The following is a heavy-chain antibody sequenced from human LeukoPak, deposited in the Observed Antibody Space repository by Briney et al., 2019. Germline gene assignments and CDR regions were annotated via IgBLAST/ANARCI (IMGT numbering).Heavy chain of an antibody. Sequence: GGSLRLSCAASGFTFDDYAMHWVRQAPGKGLEWVSGISWDSSSIGYADSVKGRFTISRDNAKNSLYLQMNSLRAEDTALYYCAKTGQYDYGWGSYYYYFDYWGQGTLVTVSS. CDR2: ISWDSSSI. J-gene: IGHJ4*02. CDR3: AKTGQYDYGWGSYYYYFDY. CDR1: GFTFDDYA. D-gene: IGHD3-10*01. V-gene: IGHV3-9*01.